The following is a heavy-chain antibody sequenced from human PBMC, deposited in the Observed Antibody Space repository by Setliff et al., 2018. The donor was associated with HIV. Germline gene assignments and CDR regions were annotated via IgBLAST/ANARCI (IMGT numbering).Heavy chain of an antibody. Sequence: GASVKVSCKVSGYTLTQLFMHWVRQAPGKGLEWMGGFDPEDDETIYAQKFQGRVTMTEDTSTDTAYMELSSLRSEDTAVYYCAIGYCSSPSCFDFDYWGQGTLGTVS. CDR3: AIGYCSSPSCFDFDY. V-gene: IGHV1-24*01. D-gene: IGHD2-2*01. CDR2: FDPEDDET. CDR1: GYTLTQLF. J-gene: IGHJ4*02.